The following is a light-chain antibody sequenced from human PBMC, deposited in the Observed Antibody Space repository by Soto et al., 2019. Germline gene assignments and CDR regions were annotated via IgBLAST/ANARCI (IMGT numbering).Light chain of an antibody. Sequence: QAVVTQEPSLTVSPGGTVTLTCGSSTGAVTSGHYPYWFKQKPGQAPRTLIXXXXXXXXXXPXXXXGSLLGGKAALTLSGAQREXXADYYCSLFYGVAVVFGGGTKLTVL. V-gene: IGLV7-46*01. J-gene: IGLJ2*01. CDR3: SLFYGVAVV. CDR1: TGAVTSGHY. CDR2: XXX.